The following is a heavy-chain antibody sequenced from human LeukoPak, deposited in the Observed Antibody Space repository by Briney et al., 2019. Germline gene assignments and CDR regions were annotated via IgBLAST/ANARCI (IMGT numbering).Heavy chain of an antibody. J-gene: IGHJ4*02. CDR3: AGRSIAAAGTLLFDY. D-gene: IGHD6-13*01. V-gene: IGHV4-30-2*01. CDR2: IYHSGST. CDR1: GGSISSGGYS. Sequence: SETLSLTCAVSGGSISSGGYSWSWIRQPPGQGLEWIGYIYHSGSTYYNPSLKSRVTISVDRSKNQFSLKLSSVTAADTAVYYCAGRSIAAAGTLLFDYWGQGTLVTVSS.